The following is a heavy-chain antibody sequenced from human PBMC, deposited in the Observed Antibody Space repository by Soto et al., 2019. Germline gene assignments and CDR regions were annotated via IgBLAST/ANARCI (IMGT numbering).Heavy chain of an antibody. J-gene: IGHJ3*02. Sequence: SETLSLTCTVSGGSISSYYWSWIRQPPGKGLEWIGYIYYSGSTNYNPSLKSRVTISVDTSKNQFSLKLSSVTAADTAVYYCAVAGGDAFDIWGQGTMVTVSS. CDR3: AVAGGDAFDI. D-gene: IGHD5-12*01. CDR2: IYYSGST. CDR1: GGSISSYY. V-gene: IGHV4-59*01.